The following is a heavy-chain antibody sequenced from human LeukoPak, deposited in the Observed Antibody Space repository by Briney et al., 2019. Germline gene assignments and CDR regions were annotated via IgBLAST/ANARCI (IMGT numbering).Heavy chain of an antibody. J-gene: IGHJ2*01. CDR3: ARFGYSTSLDFYLDV. V-gene: IGHV5-51*01. Sequence: GESLNISCQASGFTFTNYWIAWVRQMPGKGLEWMGIVHAGDSDARYSPSFQDQVTMSADKSMSTAYLQWNSLRASDSAMYFCARFGYSTSLDFYLDVWGRGTLVAVSS. D-gene: IGHD6-13*01. CDR1: GFTFTNYW. CDR2: VHAGDSDA.